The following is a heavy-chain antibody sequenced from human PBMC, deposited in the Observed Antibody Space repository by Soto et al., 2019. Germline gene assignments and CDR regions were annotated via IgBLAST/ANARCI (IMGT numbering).Heavy chain of an antibody. Sequence: GGSLRLSCAASGFTFSSYGMHWVRQAPGKGLEWVANIKQDGSEKYYVDSVKGRFTISRDNAKNSLYLQMNSLRAEDTAVYYCARDRAPYSSGWYWNYWGQGTLVTVSS. CDR1: GFTFSSYG. D-gene: IGHD6-19*01. J-gene: IGHJ4*02. CDR2: IKQDGSEK. V-gene: IGHV3-7*01. CDR3: ARDRAPYSSGWYWNY.